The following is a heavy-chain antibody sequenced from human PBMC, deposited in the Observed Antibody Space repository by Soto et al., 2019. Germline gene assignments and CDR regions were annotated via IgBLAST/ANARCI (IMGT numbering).Heavy chain of an antibody. Sequence: GGSLRLSCAASGFTFSSYAMSWVRQAPGKGLEWVSAISGSGGSTYYADSVKGRFTISRDNSKNTLYLQMNSLRAEDTAVYYCAKDPFDEGGEYYDILTGYYMGGPYYYGMDVWGQGTTVTVSS. D-gene: IGHD3-9*01. CDR2: ISGSGGST. CDR3: AKDPFDEGGEYYDILTGYYMGGPYYYGMDV. J-gene: IGHJ6*02. V-gene: IGHV3-23*01. CDR1: GFTFSSYA.